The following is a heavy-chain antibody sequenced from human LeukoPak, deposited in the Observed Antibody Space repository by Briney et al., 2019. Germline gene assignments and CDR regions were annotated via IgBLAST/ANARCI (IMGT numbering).Heavy chain of an antibody. J-gene: IGHJ3*02. CDR2: IIAIFGRA. CDR1: TDTFRKYG. CDR3: ARGVRDYYDSSGYYSASAFDI. V-gene: IGHV1-69*06. Sequence: SVKVSCKASTDTFRKYGISWVRQAPGQGLEWMGGIIAIFGRANYAQKFQGRVTITADTSTTTAYMELSSLRSEDTAVYYCARGVRDYYDSSGYYSASAFDIWGQGTMVTVSS. D-gene: IGHD3-22*01.